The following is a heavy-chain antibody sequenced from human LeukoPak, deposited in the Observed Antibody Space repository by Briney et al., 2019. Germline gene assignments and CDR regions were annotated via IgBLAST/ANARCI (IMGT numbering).Heavy chain of an antibody. Sequence: GGSLRLSCAASGFTFSTYAMSWVRQAPGKGLEWVSSVTGSGVRTWYADSVKGRFTISRDNSRNTLSLQMNSLRAEDTAVYYCARGELGINWGQGTLVTVSS. V-gene: IGHV3-23*01. J-gene: IGHJ4*02. D-gene: IGHD3-10*01. CDR1: GFTFSTYA. CDR3: ARGELGIN. CDR2: VTGSGVRT.